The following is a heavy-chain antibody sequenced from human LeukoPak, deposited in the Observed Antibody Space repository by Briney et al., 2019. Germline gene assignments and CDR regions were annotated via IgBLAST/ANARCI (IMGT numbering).Heavy chain of an antibody. J-gene: IGHJ3*02. Sequence: ASVKVSCKASGYTFTNYAFSWVRQAPGQGLEWMGWISAYNGNTNYAQNFQGRVTMTTDTSTSTAYMELSSLRSEDTAVYYCARNLAGGGIFGVVIGTNAFDIWGQGTMVTVSS. V-gene: IGHV1-18*01. CDR3: ARNLAGGGIFGVVIGTNAFDI. CDR2: ISAYNGNT. D-gene: IGHD3-3*01. CDR1: GYTFTNYA.